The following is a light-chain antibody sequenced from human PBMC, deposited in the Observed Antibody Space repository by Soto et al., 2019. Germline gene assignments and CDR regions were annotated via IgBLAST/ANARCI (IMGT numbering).Light chain of an antibody. J-gene: IGLJ1*01. CDR3: AAWDDSLRYV. Sequence: QSVLTQPPSASGTPGQRVTISCSGSSSNIGSNTVNWYQQLPGTAPKLLIYSNNQRPSEGPDRFSGSTSGASASLAISRLQSEDEADDYCAAWDDSLRYVFGTGTKLTVL. V-gene: IGLV1-44*01. CDR1: SSNIGSNT. CDR2: SNN.